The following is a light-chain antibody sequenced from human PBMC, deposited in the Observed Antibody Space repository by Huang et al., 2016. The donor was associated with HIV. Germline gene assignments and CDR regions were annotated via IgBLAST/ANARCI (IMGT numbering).Light chain of an antibody. CDR1: QSISSN. Sequence: DIQMTQSPSSLSASVGDRVTITCRECQSISSNLNWYQQRPGKAPKLLIDAASSLQSGVPSRFSGGGSGTDFTLIISSLQPEDFATYYCQQSYSTPWVTFGPGTKVDIK. J-gene: IGKJ3*01. CDR3: QQSYSTPWVT. CDR2: AAS. V-gene: IGKV1-39*01.